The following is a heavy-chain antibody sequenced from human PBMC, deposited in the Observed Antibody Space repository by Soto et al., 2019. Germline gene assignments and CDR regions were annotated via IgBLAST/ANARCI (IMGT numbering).Heavy chain of an antibody. D-gene: IGHD2-15*01. CDR2: IYYSGST. Sequence: PSETLALTCTVSGGSVNSGSYYWSWIRQPPGKGLEWIGYIYYSGSTNYNPSLKSRVTISVDTSKNQFSLKLSSVTAADTAVYYCARGSGPNDAFDIWGQGTMVT. CDR1: GGSVNSGSYY. J-gene: IGHJ3*02. V-gene: IGHV4-61*01. CDR3: ARGSGPNDAFDI.